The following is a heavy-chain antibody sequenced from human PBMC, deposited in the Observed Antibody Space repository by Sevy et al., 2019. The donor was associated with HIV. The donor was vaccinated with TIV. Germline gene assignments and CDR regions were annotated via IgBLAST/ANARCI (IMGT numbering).Heavy chain of an antibody. J-gene: IGHJ4*02. CDR2: IYYTGTT. D-gene: IGHD3-10*01. Sequence: SETLSLTCTVSGGSMSSYFWSWIRQPPGKGLEWIGYIYYTGTTNYNPSLKSRLTMSLDTSKNRFSLKLTAVTAADTAVYYCARDTGLSARVFVSWGQGTLVSVSS. CDR1: GGSMSSYF. V-gene: IGHV4-59*01. CDR3: ARDTGLSARVFVS.